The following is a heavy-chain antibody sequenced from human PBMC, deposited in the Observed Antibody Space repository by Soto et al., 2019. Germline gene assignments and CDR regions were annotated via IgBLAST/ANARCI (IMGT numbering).Heavy chain of an antibody. CDR2: ISAYNGNT. V-gene: IGHV1-18*04. J-gene: IGHJ4*02. CDR3: ARDSHSSGYYRGGYFDY. CDR1: GYTFTSYG. D-gene: IGHD3-22*01. Sequence: ASVKVSCKASGYTFTSYGISWVRQAPGQGLEWMGWISAYNGNTNYAQKLQGRVTMTTDTSTSTAYMELRSLGSDDTAVYYCARDSHSSGYYRGGYFDYWGQGTLVTVSS.